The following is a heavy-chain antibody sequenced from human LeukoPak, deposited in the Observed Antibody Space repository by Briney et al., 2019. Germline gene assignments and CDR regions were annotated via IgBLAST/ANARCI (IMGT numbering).Heavy chain of an antibody. J-gene: IGHJ5*02. CDR2: IYYSGST. CDR3: ASRPYDFWSGFNWFDP. V-gene: IGHV4-39*01. D-gene: IGHD3-3*01. Sequence: SETLSLTCTVSGGSISSSSYYWGWIRQPPGKGLEWIGSIYYSGSTYYNPSLKSRVTISVDTSKNQFSLKLSSVTAADTAVYYCASRPYDFWSGFNWFDPWGQGTLVTVSS. CDR1: GGSISSSSYY.